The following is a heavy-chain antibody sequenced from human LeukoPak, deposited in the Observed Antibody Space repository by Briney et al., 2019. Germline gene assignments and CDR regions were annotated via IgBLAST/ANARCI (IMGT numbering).Heavy chain of an antibody. CDR2: IYYTGST. J-gene: IGHJ4*02. CDR1: SGSITGYY. V-gene: IGHV4-59*01. D-gene: IGHD5-18*01. CDR3: ARVRNSYGERDFDY. Sequence: SETLSLTCTVSSGSITGYYWSWIRRPQGEGLEWIGYIYYTGSTNYNPSLKSRVTMSLDTSKNHFSLQLSSVTAADTAVYYCARVRNSYGERDFDYWGQGILVAVSS.